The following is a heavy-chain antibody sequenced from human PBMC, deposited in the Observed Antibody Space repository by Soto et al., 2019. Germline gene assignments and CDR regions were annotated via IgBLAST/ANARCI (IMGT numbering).Heavy chain of an antibody. V-gene: IGHV4-39*01. CDR1: GGSIGRTSYY. D-gene: IGHD3-10*01. CDR2: FYYSGTT. J-gene: IGHJ4*02. Sequence: SETLSLTCTVSGGSIGRTSYYWVGIRQPPGKGLEWIGSFYYSGTTYYNPSLKSRVTISVDMSESQFSLKLSSVTAADTAVYYCARQVVDGTVAGSGSFDYWGQGTLVTVSS. CDR3: ARQVVDGTVAGSGSFDY.